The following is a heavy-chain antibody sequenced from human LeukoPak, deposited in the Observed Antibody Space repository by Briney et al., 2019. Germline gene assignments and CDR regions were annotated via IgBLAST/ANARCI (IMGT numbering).Heavy chain of an antibody. J-gene: IGHJ4*02. Sequence: GGSLRLSCAASGFTFSSYAMSWVRQAPGKGLEWVSAISGSGGSTYYADSVKGRFTIYRDNSKNTLYLQMNSLSAEDTAVYYCAQRGRGAAAAFDYWGQGTLVTVSS. CDR3: AQRGRGAAAAFDY. V-gene: IGHV3-23*01. D-gene: IGHD6-13*01. CDR2: ISGSGGST. CDR1: GFTFSSYA.